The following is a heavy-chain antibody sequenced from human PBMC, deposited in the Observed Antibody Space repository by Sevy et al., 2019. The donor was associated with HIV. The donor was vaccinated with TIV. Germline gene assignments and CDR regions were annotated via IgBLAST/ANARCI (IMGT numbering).Heavy chain of an antibody. CDR1: GFTFNYAW. D-gene: IGHD3-3*01. Sequence: GESLKISCAASGFTFNYAWMSWVRQAPGKGLEWVGRIKSKTDGGTADYAAHVKGRFTISRDDSENTLYLQMNSLKTEDTAVYYCASVVKNDFWDGHVNYYGLDVWGQGTTVNVSS. CDR2: IKSKTDGGTA. V-gene: IGHV3-15*01. CDR3: ASVVKNDFWDGHVNYYGLDV. J-gene: IGHJ6*02.